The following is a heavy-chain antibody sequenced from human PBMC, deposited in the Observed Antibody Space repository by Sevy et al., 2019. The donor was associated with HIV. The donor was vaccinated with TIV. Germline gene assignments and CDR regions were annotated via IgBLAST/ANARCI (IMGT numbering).Heavy chain of an antibody. CDR3: ARDAGGGTTNSGLDV. D-gene: IGHD1-7*01. CDR1: GYTFTDEY. V-gene: IGHV1-2*06. J-gene: IGHJ6*02. Sequence: ASVKVFCKASGYTFTDEYLHWVRQAPGQGLEWIGRIFPNSGVTKSAQRFRGRVTMTRDTSISTAYMELSGLRSDDTAVYYCARDAGGGTTNSGLDVWGQGTTVTVSS. CDR2: IFPNSGVT.